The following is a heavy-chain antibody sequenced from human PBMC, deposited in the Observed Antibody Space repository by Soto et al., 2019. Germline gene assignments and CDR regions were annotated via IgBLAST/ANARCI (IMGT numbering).Heavy chain of an antibody. J-gene: IGHJ4*02. CDR1: GYTFTSYD. Sequence: QVQLVQSGAEVKKPGASVKVSCKASGYTFTSYDINWVRQATGQRLEWMGWMNPNSGNTGYAQKFQGRVTMTRNTFIITDYMELSRMRSEDTAVYYCARKEYDFWSGYYLFDAWGQGTLFNVSS. D-gene: IGHD3-3*01. V-gene: IGHV1-8*01. CDR3: ARKEYDFWSGYYLFDA. CDR2: MNPNSGNT.